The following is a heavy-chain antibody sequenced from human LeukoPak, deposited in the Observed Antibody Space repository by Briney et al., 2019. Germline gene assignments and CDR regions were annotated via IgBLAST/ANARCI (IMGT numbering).Heavy chain of an antibody. V-gene: IGHV3-23*01. CDR1: GFTFSAHH. Sequence: GGSLRLSCAASGFTFSAHHMTWDRQAPGKGLEWVSAITASGATTYYADSVKGRFTISRDSYGNTLYLQMNSLRGEDTAVYFCARVEAGGDNGGGYYYFYMDVWGKGTTVTVSS. CDR3: ARVEAGGDNGGGYYYFYMDV. J-gene: IGHJ6*03. CDR2: ITASGATT. D-gene: IGHD3-16*01.